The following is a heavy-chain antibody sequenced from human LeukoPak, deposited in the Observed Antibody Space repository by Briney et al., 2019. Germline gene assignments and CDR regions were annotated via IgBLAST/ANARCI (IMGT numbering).Heavy chain of an antibody. J-gene: IGHJ4*02. CDR1: GGSFSGYY. CDR2: INHSRST. D-gene: IGHD5-18*01. V-gene: IGHV4-34*01. CDR3: ARLYGYSYGYVDY. Sequence: SETLSLTCAVYGGSFSGYYWSWIRQPPGKGLEWIGEINHSRSTNYNPSLKSRVTISVDTSKNQFSLKLSSVTAADTAVYYCARLYGYSYGYVDYWGQGTRVTVSS.